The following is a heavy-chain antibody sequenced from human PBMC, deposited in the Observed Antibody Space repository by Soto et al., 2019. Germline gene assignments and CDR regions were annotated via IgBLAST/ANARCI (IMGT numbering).Heavy chain of an antibody. D-gene: IGHD2-15*01. V-gene: IGHV4-59*01. CDR3: ARVGGVAARTFDY. CDR2: LYYSGNT. J-gene: IGHJ4*02. CDR1: GSSISPFY. Sequence: QVQLQESGPGVVKPSETLSLTCTVSGSSISPFYWSWVRQPPGKGLEWIGYLYYSGNTNYNPSLKSRVTISVDASKNQVSLRLTSVTAADTAVYYCARVGGVAARTFDYWGQGTVVTVSS.